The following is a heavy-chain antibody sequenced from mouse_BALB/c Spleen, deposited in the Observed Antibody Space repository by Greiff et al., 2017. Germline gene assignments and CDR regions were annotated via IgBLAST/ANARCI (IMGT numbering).Heavy chain of an antibody. D-gene: IGHD1-1*01. J-gene: IGHJ2*01. CDR1: GFTFRSST. CDR3: AREGTTVVEGFDY. CDR2: ISNGGGST. V-gene: IGHV5-12-2*01. Sequence: VKLMESGGGLVQPGGSLKLSCAASGFTFRSSTMSWVRQTPEKRLEWVAYISNGGGSTYYPDTVKGRFTISRDNAKNTLYLQMSSLKSEDTAMYYCAREGTTVVEGFDYWGQGTTLTVSS.